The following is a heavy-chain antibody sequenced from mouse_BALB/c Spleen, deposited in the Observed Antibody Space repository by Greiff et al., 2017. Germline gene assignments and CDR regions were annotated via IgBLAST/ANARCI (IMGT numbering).Heavy chain of an antibody. D-gene: IGHD4-1*02. Sequence: DVQLQESGPSLVKPSQTLSLTCSVTGDSITSGYWNWIRKFPGNKLEYMGYISYSGSTYYNPSLKSRISITRDTSKNQYYLQLNSVTTEDTATYYCARQLGRDYYAMDYWGQGTSVTVSS. CDR1: GDSITSGY. CDR3: ARQLGRDYYAMDY. CDR2: ISYSGST. V-gene: IGHV3-8*02. J-gene: IGHJ4*01.